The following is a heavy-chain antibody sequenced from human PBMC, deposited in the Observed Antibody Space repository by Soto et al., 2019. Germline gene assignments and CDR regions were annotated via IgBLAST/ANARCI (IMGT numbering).Heavy chain of an antibody. CDR1: GYTFTSYD. CDR3: ARGKCSSSWRTVSNYFDY. Sequence: VASVKVSCKASGYTFTSYDINWVRQATGQGLEWMGWMNPNSGNTGYAQKFQGRVTMTRNTSISTAYMELSSLRSEDTAVYYCARGKCSSSWRTVSNYFDYWGQGTLVTVSS. CDR2: MNPNSGNT. V-gene: IGHV1-8*01. J-gene: IGHJ4*02. D-gene: IGHD6-13*01.